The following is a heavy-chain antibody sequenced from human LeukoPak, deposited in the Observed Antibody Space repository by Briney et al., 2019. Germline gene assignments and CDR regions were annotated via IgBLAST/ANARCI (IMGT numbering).Heavy chain of an antibody. J-gene: IGHJ5*02. V-gene: IGHV3-15*07. CDR1: GFTFSSAW. CDR2: IRMKTNGGTA. CDR3: ARYPYYYDSIGYADH. D-gene: IGHD3-22*01. Sequence: PGGSLRLSCAASGFTFSSAWMNWVRQAPGKGLEWVGLIRMKTNGGTAQYAASVRGRFTISRDDSESIVYLQLNSLQTEDTATYYCARYPYYYDSIGYADHWGQGTLVSVSS.